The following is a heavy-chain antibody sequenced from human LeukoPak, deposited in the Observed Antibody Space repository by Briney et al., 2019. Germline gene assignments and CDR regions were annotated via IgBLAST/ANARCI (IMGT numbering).Heavy chain of an antibody. CDR1: GYTFTNYA. D-gene: IGHD2-15*01. CDR3: ARGNRCSVGSCYSDY. J-gene: IGHJ4*02. V-gene: IGHV7-4-1*02. CDR2: INTNTGNP. Sequence: ASVKVSCKASGYTFTNYAMNWVRQAPGQGLEWMAWINTNTGNPTYAQGFTGRFVFSLDTSVSTAYLQISSLKAEDTAVYYCARGNRCSVGSCYSDYWGQGTLVTVSS.